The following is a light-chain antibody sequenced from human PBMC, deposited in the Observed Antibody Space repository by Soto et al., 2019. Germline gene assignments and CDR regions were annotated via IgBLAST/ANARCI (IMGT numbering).Light chain of an antibody. Sequence: DIQLTQSPSFLSASVGDRIIITCRASQGIDSYLTWFQQIPGKAPKLLIYGATALQSGVPSRFSGSVSGTEFTLTISSLRPEDFATYYCQQIKSYPFTFGPGTKVDSK. J-gene: IGKJ3*01. CDR3: QQIKSYPFT. CDR2: GAT. CDR1: QGIDSY. V-gene: IGKV1-9*01.